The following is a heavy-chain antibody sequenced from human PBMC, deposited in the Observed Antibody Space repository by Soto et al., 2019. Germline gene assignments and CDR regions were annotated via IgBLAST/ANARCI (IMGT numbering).Heavy chain of an antibody. CDR2: IIPMFGRP. V-gene: IGHV1-69*13. Sequence: SSMQGSCKASGHIFGSYDFNWLRQAPGQGLEWMGGIIPMFGRPNYAQKFQGRVTITADESTSTAYMELSSLRSEDTAVFYCARDLGSGYDPGDYWGQGTLVTVSS. D-gene: IGHD5-12*01. CDR1: GHIFGSYD. J-gene: IGHJ4*02. CDR3: ARDLGSGYDPGDY.